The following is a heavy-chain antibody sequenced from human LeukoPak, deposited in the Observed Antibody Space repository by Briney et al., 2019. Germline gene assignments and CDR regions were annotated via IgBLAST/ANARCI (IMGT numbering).Heavy chain of an antibody. CDR1: GASINDYY. Sequence: KPSETLSLTCSVSGASINDYYWTWIRQPPGKGLVWLGYVYHTGTSGYHPSLKSRVAMSLDTSKNQVSLKLSSVTAADTAVYFCTRVVNGGHFDSWGQGTLVTVSS. D-gene: IGHD2-8*01. V-gene: IGHV4-59*12. J-gene: IGHJ4*02. CDR3: TRVVNGGHFDS. CDR2: VYHTGTS.